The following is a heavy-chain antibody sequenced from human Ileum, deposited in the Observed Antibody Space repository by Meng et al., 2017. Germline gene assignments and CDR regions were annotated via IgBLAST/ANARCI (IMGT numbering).Heavy chain of an antibody. CDR2: VGYDGSGQ. Sequence: GGSLRLSCVASGFSLGSFAMQWARQPPGKGLEWVAVVGYDGSGQDYADSVKGRFIISRDNSKNTLYLEMNSLRVEDTAIYYCARCYFDGSGRFDYWGQERWSPSPQ. CDR1: GFSLGSFA. D-gene: IGHD3-22*01. J-gene: IGHJ4*01. V-gene: IGHV3-33*08. CDR3: ARCYFDGSGRFDY.